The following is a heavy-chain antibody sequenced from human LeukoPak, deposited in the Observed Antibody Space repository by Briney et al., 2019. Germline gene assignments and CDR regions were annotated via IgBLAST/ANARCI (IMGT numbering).Heavy chain of an antibody. CDR3: ASDVCSDTSCYIWDY. J-gene: IGHJ4*02. CDR2: IRYDGSNK. V-gene: IGHV3-30*02. D-gene: IGHD2-2*02. Sequence: GGSLRLSCAASGFTFTSYGMHWVRQAPGKGLEWVAFIRYDGSNKYYADSVKGRFTISRDNAKNSLYLQMNSLRAEDTAVYYCASDVCSDTSCYIWDYWGQGTLVTVSS. CDR1: GFTFTSYG.